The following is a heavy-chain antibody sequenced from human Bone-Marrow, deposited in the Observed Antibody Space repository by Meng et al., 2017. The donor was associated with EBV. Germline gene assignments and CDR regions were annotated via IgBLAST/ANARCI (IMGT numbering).Heavy chain of an antibody. CDR1: GFTFSGYG. CDR2: IPSDGNI. D-gene: IGHD1-14*01. Sequence: VQLVEWGGGLVQPGRSLRLSWAASGFTFSGYGMFWVRQAPGKGPEWVAIIPSDGNIYYADSVKGRFTISRDNSKNTLYLQMNSLRGEDTAVYYCARDLSGRFDPWGQGTLVTVSS. CDR3: ARDLSGRFDP. V-gene: IGHV3-30*03. J-gene: IGHJ5*02.